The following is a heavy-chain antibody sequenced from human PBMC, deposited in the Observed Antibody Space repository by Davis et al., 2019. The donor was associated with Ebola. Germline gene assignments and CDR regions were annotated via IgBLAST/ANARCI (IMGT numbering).Heavy chain of an antibody. D-gene: IGHD3-10*01. J-gene: IGHJ4*02. CDR1: GGSISSSSYY. Sequence: SETLSLTCTVSGGSISSSSYYWGWIRQPPGKGLEWIGSIYYSGSTYYNPSLKSRVTISVDTAKNQFSLILSSVIAADTAVYYCVRQIGSGKWAFDYWGQGTLVTVSS. V-gene: IGHV4-39*01. CDR3: VRQIGSGKWAFDY. CDR2: IYYSGST.